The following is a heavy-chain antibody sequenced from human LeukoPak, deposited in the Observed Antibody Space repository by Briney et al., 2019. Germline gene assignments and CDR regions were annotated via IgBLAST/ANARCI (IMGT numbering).Heavy chain of an antibody. CDR3: ARERSGYIDY. V-gene: IGHV4-30-2*01. CDR2: IYHSGST. J-gene: IGHJ4*02. CDR1: GGSISSGGYS. D-gene: IGHD3-3*01. Sequence: PSETLSLTCAVSGGSISSGGYSWSWIRQPPGKGLEWIGYIYHSGSTYYNPSLKSRVTISVDRSKNQFSLKLSSVTAADTAVYYCARERSGYIDYWGQGTLVTVSS.